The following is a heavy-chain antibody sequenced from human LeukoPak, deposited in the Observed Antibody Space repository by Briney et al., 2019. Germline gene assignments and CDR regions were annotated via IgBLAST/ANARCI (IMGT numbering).Heavy chain of an antibody. CDR1: GYTFTSYD. D-gene: IGHD6-19*01. CDR3: ARGPPIAVAHFDY. J-gene: IGHJ4*02. V-gene: IGHV1-8*01. CDR2: MNPNSGNT. Sequence: ASVKVSCKASGYTFTSYDINWVRQATGQGLEWMGWMNPNSGNTGYAQKFQGRVTMTRNTSISTAYMELSRLRSDDTAVYYCARGPPIAVAHFDYWGQGTLVTVSS.